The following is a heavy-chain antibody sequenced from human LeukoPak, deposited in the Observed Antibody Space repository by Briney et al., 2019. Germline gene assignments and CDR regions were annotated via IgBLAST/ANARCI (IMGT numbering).Heavy chain of an antibody. CDR2: IYYSGST. D-gene: IGHD3-22*01. V-gene: IGHV4-59*01. Sequence: PSETLSLICTVSGGSISSYYWSWIRQPPGKGLEWIGYIYYSGSTNYNPSLKSRVTISVDTSKNQFSLKLSSVTAADTAVYYCARGMVINPAKGDYYMDVWGKGTTVTVSS. CDR1: GGSISSYY. J-gene: IGHJ6*03. CDR3: ARGMVINPAKGDYYMDV.